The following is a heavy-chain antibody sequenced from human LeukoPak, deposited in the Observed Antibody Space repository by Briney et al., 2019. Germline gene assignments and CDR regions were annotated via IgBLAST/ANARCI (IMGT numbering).Heavy chain of an antibody. D-gene: IGHD3-3*01. CDR1: GGSISSYY. CDR3: ARVHYDFWSGYLVTPPVRFDP. CDR2: IYYSGST. J-gene: IGHJ5*02. Sequence: PSETLSLTCTVSGGSISSYYWSWIRQPPGKGLEWIGYIYYSGSTNYNPSLKSRVTISVDTSKNQFSLKLSSVTAADTAVYYCARVHYDFWSGYLVTPPVRFDPWVQGTLVTVSS. V-gene: IGHV4-59*01.